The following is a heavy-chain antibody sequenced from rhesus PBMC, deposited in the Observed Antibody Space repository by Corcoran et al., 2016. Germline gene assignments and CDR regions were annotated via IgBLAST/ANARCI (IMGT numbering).Heavy chain of an antibody. Sequence: QVQLQESGPGLVKPSETLSLTCAVSGYSISSNYWSWIRQPPGKGLEWIGYIYGSSGSTYYTPSLRRRVTISTDTSKNRFSLKLSSVTAADTAVYYCAKAWNGFYGLDSWGQGVIVTVSS. D-gene: IGHD1-14*01. J-gene: IGHJ6*01. CDR1: GYSISSNY. CDR2: IYGSSGST. CDR3: AKAWNGFYGLDS. V-gene: IGHV4-147*01.